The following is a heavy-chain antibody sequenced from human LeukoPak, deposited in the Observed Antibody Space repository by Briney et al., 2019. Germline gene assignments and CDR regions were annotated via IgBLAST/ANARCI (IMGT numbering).Heavy chain of an antibody. D-gene: IGHD3-10*01. CDR1: GYTFTSYA. CDR3: AREATMLRGLITALDY. Sequence: ASVKVSCKASGYTFTSYAIHWVRQAPGQRLEWMGWINAGKGNTKYSQKFQGRVTITRDTSASTAYMELSSLRSEDTAVYYCAREATMLRGLITALDYWGQGTLVTVSS. J-gene: IGHJ4*02. CDR2: INAGKGNT. V-gene: IGHV1-3*01.